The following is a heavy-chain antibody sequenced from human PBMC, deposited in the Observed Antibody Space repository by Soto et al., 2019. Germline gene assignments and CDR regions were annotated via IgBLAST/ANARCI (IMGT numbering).Heavy chain of an antibody. D-gene: IGHD3-3*01. J-gene: IGHJ4*02. CDR2: ISSSSSYI. V-gene: IGHV3-21*01. CDR3: AKGPFLEWLLGEVYFDY. Sequence: PGGSLRLSCAASGFTFSSYSMNWVRQAPGKGLEWVSSISSSSSYIYYADSVKGRFTISRDNAKNSLYLQMNSLRAEDTAVYYCAKGPFLEWLLGEVYFDYWGQGTLVTVS. CDR1: GFTFSSYS.